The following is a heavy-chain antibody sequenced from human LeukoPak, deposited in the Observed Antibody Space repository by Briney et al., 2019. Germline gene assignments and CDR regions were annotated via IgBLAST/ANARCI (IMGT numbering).Heavy chain of an antibody. CDR2: ISSSSSYI. CDR3: ARDGEYSSSWDPGAFDI. J-gene: IGHJ3*02. V-gene: IGHV3-21*01. Sequence: GGSLRLSCAASGFTFSSYSMNWVRQAPGKGLEWVSSISSSSSYIYYADSVKDRFTISRDNAKNSLYLQMNSQRAEDTAVYYCARDGEYSSSWDPGAFDIWGQGTMVTVSS. CDR1: GFTFSSYS. D-gene: IGHD6-13*01.